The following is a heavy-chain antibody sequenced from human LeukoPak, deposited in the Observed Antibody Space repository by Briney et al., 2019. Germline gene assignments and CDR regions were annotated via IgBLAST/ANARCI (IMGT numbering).Heavy chain of an antibody. CDR1: GYSFTTYW. CDR3: ARLPGIVATIERYSDY. CDR2: IYPFESDT. J-gene: IGHJ4*02. V-gene: IGHV5-51*01. D-gene: IGHD5-12*01. Sequence: GGSLQISFEGAGYSFTTYWIGWGRPRPGKGVEWMGFIYPFESDTRYSASFQGQVTISAHKSISTAYLQWSSLKASDTAMYYCARLPGIVATIERYSDYWGQGTLVTVSS.